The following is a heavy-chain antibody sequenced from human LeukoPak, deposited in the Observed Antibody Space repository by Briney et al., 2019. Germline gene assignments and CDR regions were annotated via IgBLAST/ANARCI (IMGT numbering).Heavy chain of an antibody. J-gene: IGHJ4*02. V-gene: IGHV3-48*03. CDR1: GFTFSSYE. D-gene: IGHD4-11*01. CDR2: ISSVSSTI. Sequence: GGSLRLSCAASGFTFSSYEMNWVRQAPGKGLEWLSYISSVSSTIYYADSVRGRFTISRDNAKNSLYLQLNSLRAEDTAVYFSARSPYIYYFDYWGQGTLVTVSS. CDR3: ARSPYIYYFDY.